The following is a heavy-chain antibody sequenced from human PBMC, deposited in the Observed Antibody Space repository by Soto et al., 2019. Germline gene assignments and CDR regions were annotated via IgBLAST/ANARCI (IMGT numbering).Heavy chain of an antibody. V-gene: IGHV3-7*01. CDR3: ASTEFGELFGSFDY. D-gene: IGHD3-10*01. Sequence: VQLVESGGGLVQPGGSLRLSCAASGFTFSSYWMSWVRQAPGKGLEWVANIKQDGSEKYYVDSVKGRFTISRDNAKNSLYLQMNSLRAEDTAVYYCASTEFGELFGSFDYWGQGTLVTVSS. J-gene: IGHJ4*02. CDR1: GFTFSSYW. CDR2: IKQDGSEK.